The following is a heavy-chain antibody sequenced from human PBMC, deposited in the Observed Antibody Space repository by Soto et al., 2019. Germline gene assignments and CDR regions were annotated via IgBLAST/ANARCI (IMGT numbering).Heavy chain of an antibody. V-gene: IGHV3-30-3*01. CDR1: GFTFSSYA. CDR2: ISYDGSNK. Sequence: QVQLVECGGGVVQPGRSLRLSCAASGFTFSSYAMHWVRQAPGKGLEWVAVISYDGSNKYYADSVKGRFTISRDNSKNTLYLQMNSLRAEDTAVYYCSRDSYGDHPVYWGQGTLVTVSS. CDR3: SRDSYGDHPVY. D-gene: IGHD4-17*01. J-gene: IGHJ4*02.